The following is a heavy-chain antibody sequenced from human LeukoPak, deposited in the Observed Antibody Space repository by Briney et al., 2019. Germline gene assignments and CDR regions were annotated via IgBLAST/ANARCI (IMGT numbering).Heavy chain of an antibody. D-gene: IGHD2/OR15-2a*01. CDR3: ARRAGTTSWGLTYFDY. Sequence: PSETLSLTCAVYGGSFSGYYWSWIRQPPGKGLEWIGEINHSGSTNYNPSLKSRVTISVDTSKNQFSLKLSSVTAADTAVYYCARRAGTTSWGLTYFDYWGQGTLVTVSS. V-gene: IGHV4-34*01. CDR1: GGSFSGYY. CDR2: INHSGST. J-gene: IGHJ4*02.